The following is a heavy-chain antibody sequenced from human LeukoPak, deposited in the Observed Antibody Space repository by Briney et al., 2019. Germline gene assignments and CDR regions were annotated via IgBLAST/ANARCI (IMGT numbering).Heavy chain of an antibody. CDR1: GFTLSNAW. V-gene: IGHV3-48*04. J-gene: IGHJ6*03. D-gene: IGHD3-10*01. CDR2: ISSSGSTI. CDR3: ARVGGITLALAPSPFPDYNYYYMDV. Sequence: GRSLRLSCAASGFTLSNAWMNWVRQAPGKGLEWVSYISSSGSTIYYADSVKGRFTISRDNAKKSLYLQMNSLRAEDTAVYYCARVGGITLALAPSPFPDYNYYYMDVWGKGTTVTVSS.